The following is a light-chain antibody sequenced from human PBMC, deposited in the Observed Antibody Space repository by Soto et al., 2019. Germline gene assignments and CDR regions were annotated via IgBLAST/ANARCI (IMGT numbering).Light chain of an antibody. V-gene: IGLV1-51*01. CDR3: GSWDSSLSAYV. Sequence: QSVMTQPPSVSAAPGQKVTISCSGSSSNIGGNSVSWYQQLPGTAPKLLIYDDNKRPSGIPDRFSGSKSGTSATLGITGSQTGDEADYYSGSWDSSLSAYVFGTGTKLTVL. CDR2: DDN. CDR1: SSNIGGNS. J-gene: IGLJ1*01.